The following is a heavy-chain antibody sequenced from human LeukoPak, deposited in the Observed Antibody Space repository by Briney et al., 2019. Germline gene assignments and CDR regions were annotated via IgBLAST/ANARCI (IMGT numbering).Heavy chain of an antibody. V-gene: IGHV3-7*01. CDR1: GFSVSVNY. D-gene: IGHD3-22*01. CDR2: IKTDGSEK. Sequence: PGGSLRLSCAASGFSVSVNYMSWVRQAPGKGLEWVANIKTDGSEKYYVDSVKGRFTISRDNAKNSLYLQMNSLRAEDTAVYYCATYSSLNAREFQYWGQGTLVTVSS. J-gene: IGHJ1*01. CDR3: ATYSSLNAREFQY.